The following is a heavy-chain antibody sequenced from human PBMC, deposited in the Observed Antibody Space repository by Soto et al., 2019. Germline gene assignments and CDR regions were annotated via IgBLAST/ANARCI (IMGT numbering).Heavy chain of an antibody. V-gene: IGHV4-59*01. CDR2: IYYSGST. Sequence: YWTWLRQPPGKGLEWIGYIYYSGSTNYSPSLKSRVTIAIDTSKNQFSLKLNSVTAADTAVYYCAKGNGWYYYWGQGTLVTVSS. CDR3: AKGNGWYYY. CDR1: Y. D-gene: IGHD6-19*01. J-gene: IGHJ4*01.